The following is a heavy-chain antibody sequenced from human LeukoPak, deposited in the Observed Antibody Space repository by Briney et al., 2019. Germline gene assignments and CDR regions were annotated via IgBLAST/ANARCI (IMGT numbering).Heavy chain of an antibody. CDR2: IYYSGST. CDR3: ARAGSGWYSFDY. J-gene: IGHJ4*02. V-gene: IGHV4-30-4*07. Sequence: PSQTLSLTCAVSGGSISSGGYSWNWIRQPPGEGLEWIGYIYYSGSTYYNPSLKSRVTISVDTSKNQFSLKLSSVTAADTAVYYCARAGSGWYSFDYWGQGTLSPSPQ. D-gene: IGHD6-19*01. CDR1: GGSISSGGYS.